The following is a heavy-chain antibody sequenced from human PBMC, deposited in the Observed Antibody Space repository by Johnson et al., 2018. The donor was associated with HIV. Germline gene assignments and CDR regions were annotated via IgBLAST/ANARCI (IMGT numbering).Heavy chain of an antibody. CDR1: GFTFNRYA. V-gene: IGHV3-30*19. CDR3: ARGSLSGSPDI. D-gene: IGHD1-26*01. CDR2: ISYDGSNK. J-gene: IGHJ3*02. Sequence: QVQLVESGGGVVQPGRSLRLSCAASGFTFNRYAINWVRQAPGKGLEWVAVISYDGSNKYYADSVKGRFTISRDNSKNTLYLQMNSLRAEDTAGYYCARGSLSGSPDIWGQGTMVTVSS.